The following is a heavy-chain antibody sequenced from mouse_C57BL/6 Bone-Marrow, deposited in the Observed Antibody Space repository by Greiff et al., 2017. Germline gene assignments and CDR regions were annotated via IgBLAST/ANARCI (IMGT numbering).Heavy chain of an antibody. CDR3: ARGRGNYVDY. CDR2: IYPSDSET. V-gene: IGHV1-61*01. J-gene: IGHJ2*01. CDR1: GYTFTSYW. Sequence: QVQLQQPGAELVRPGSSVKLSCKASGYTFTSYWMDWVKQRPGQGLEWIGNIYPSDSETNSNQKFKDKATLTVDKSSSTAYMQLSSLTSEDSAVDYCARGRGNYVDYWGQGTTLTVSS.